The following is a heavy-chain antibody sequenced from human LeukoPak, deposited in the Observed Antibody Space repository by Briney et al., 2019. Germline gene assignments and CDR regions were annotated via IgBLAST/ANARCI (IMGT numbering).Heavy chain of an antibody. J-gene: IGHJ4*02. Sequence: PSETLSLTCTVSGGSISSCYWSWIRQPAGKGLEWIGRIYTSGSTNYNPSLKSRVTMSVDTSKNQFSLKLSSVTAADTAVYYCAREWVYCGGDCYYDYWGQGTLVTVSS. CDR2: IYTSGST. V-gene: IGHV4-4*07. CDR3: AREWVYCGGDCYYDY. D-gene: IGHD2-21*02. CDR1: GGSISSCY.